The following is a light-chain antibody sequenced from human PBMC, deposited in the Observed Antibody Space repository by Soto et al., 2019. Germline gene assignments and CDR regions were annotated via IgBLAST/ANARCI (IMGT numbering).Light chain of an antibody. CDR3: SSYVPTSVLVL. CDR2: EVT. CDR1: SGDIGTYAL. Sequence: QSVLTQPASVSGSPGQSITISCTGTSGDIGTYALVSWFQQHPGRAPKLIIFEVTRRPSGVSNRFSGSKSGNTASLTISGLQPEDEAVYYCSSYVPTSVLVLFGGGTKLTVL. V-gene: IGLV2-23*02. J-gene: IGLJ3*02.